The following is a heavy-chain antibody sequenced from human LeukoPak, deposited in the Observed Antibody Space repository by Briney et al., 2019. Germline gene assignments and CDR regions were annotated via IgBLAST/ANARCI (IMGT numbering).Heavy chain of an antibody. Sequence: GGSLRLSCAASGFTFSSYAMSWVRQAPGKGLEWVSAISGSGGSTYYADSVKGRFTISRDNSKNTLYLQMNSLRAEDTAVYYCPKDLGYGDYEYFQHWGQGTLVTVSS. CDR1: GFTFSSYA. CDR3: PKDLGYGDYEYFQH. V-gene: IGHV3-23*01. J-gene: IGHJ1*01. D-gene: IGHD4-17*01. CDR2: ISGSGGST.